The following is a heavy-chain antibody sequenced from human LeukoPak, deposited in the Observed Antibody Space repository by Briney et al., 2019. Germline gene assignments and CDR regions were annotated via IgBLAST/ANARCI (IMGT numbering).Heavy chain of an antibody. J-gene: IGHJ4*02. D-gene: IGHD2-15*01. V-gene: IGHV3-30*02. CDR1: GFTFNDYG. CDR2: IRSDGGEK. CDR3: AKDWSVVAANGGSFH. Sequence: AGGSLRLSCVASGFTFNDYGMHWVRQASGKGLEWVSFIRSDGGEKQYTDSVKGRFTILRDNSKNTLHLQMNSLRPEDAAMYYCAKDWSVVAANGGSFHWGQGTLVTVFS.